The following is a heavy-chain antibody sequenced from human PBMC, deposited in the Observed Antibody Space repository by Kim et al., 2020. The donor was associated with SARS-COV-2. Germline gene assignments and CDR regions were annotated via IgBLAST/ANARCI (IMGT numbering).Heavy chain of an antibody. V-gene: IGHV3-23*01. J-gene: IGHJ4*02. CDR1: GFTFSSYA. CDR2: ISGSGGST. Sequence: GGSLRLSCAASGFTFSSYAMSWVRQAPGKGLEWVSAISGSGGSTYYADSVKGRFTISRDNSKNTLYLQMNSLRAEDTAVYYCAKDLVPSWGXLVXGLTGPYXXXYWGQGXXVXVSS. CDR3: AKDLVPSWGXLVXGLTGPYXXXY. D-gene: IGHD6-6*01.